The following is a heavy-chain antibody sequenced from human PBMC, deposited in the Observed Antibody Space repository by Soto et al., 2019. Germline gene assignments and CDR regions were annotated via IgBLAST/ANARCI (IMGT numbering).Heavy chain of an antibody. Sequence: LGESLKISCKGSGYSFTSYWISWVRQMPGKGLEWMGRIDPSDSYTNYSPSFQGHVTISADKSISTAYLQWSSLKASGTAMYHCARRRMNDIVVAPIRLDGWGQGSTVTVSS. D-gene: IGHD2-15*01. J-gene: IGHJ6*01. CDR3: ARRRMNDIVVAPIRLDG. CDR2: IDPSDSYT. CDR1: GYSFTSYW. V-gene: IGHV5-10-1*01.